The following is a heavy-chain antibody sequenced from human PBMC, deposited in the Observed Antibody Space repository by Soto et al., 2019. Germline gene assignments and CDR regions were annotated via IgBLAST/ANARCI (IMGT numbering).Heavy chain of an antibody. CDR1: GFTFSSYS. V-gene: IGHV3-21*01. CDR3: ARSVPAAPFDI. D-gene: IGHD2-2*01. J-gene: IGHJ3*02. Sequence: EVQLVESGGGLVKPGGPLRLSCAASGFTFSSYSMNWVRQAPGKGLEWVASIDISGGYTFYADSVKGRFTISRDNAKNSVFLQMNSLRAEDTAVYYCARSVPAAPFDIWGQGTMVIVSS. CDR2: IDISGGYT.